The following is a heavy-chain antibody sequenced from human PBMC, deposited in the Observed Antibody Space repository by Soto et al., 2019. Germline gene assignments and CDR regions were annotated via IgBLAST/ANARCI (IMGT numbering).Heavy chain of an antibody. D-gene: IGHD6-13*01. CDR2: TYYRSKWYN. V-gene: IGHV6-1*01. CDR3: ARRGIAAAAGAFDI. J-gene: IGHJ3*02. Sequence: WIRQSPARGLEWLGRTYYRSKWYNDYAVSVKSRITINPDTSKNQFSLQLNSVTPEDTAVYYCARRGIAAAAGAFDIWGQGTMVTVSS.